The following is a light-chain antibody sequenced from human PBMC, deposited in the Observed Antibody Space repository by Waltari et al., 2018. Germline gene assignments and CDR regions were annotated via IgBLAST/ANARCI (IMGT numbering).Light chain of an antibody. CDR2: GVN. CDR3: CSYAGSPTYVL. CDR1: SSYVGTSYL. V-gene: IGLV2-23*02. Sequence: QSALIQPASVSGTPGQSIIISCTGTSSYVGTSYLVSWYQQHPGKVPKFLIYGVNKRPSGISDRFSGSKSGNTASLTISGLQAEDEADYYCCSYAGSPTYVLFGGGTTLTVL. J-gene: IGLJ2*01.